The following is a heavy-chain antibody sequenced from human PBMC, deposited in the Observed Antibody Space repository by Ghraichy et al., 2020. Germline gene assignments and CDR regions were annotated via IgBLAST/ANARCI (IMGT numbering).Heavy chain of an antibody. CDR2: ISSSSSYI. CDR1: GFTFSSYS. CDR3: ARDSVDYYDSSGYYSLPPDY. D-gene: IGHD3-22*01. Sequence: GESLNISCAASGFTFSSYSMNWVRQAPGKGLEWVSSISSSSSYIYYADSVKGRFTISRDNAKNSLYLQMNSLRAEDTAVYYCARDSVDYYDSSGYYSLPPDYWGQGTLVTVSS. J-gene: IGHJ4*02. V-gene: IGHV3-21*01.